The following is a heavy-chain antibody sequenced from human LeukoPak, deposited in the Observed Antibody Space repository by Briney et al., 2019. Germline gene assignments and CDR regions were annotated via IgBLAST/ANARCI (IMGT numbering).Heavy chain of an antibody. V-gene: IGHV3-48*02. CDR3: ARDLYF. J-gene: IGHJ4*02. D-gene: IGHD2-15*01. CDR2: ISSSSTTV. CDR1: GFTFSSYS. Sequence: GGSLRLSCVVSGFTFSSYSMNWVRQAPGKGLEWISYISSSSTTVYYADSVKGRFTISRDNAKNSLYLQMNSLRDEDTAVYYCARDLYFWGQGTLVTVSS.